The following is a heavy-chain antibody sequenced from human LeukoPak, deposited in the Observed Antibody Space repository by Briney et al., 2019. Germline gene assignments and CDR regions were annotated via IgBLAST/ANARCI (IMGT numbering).Heavy chain of an antibody. V-gene: IGHV1-2*02. CDR1: GGTFSSYA. CDR2: INLNSGGT. CDR3: ASSPSTYCSSTSCYTPFDAFDI. D-gene: IGHD2-2*02. J-gene: IGHJ3*02. Sequence: ASVKVSCKASGGTFSSYAISWVRRAPGQGLEWMGWINLNSGGTNYAQKFQGRVTMTRDTSISTAYMELSRLRSDDTAVYYCASSPSTYCSSTSCYTPFDAFDIWGQGTMVTVSS.